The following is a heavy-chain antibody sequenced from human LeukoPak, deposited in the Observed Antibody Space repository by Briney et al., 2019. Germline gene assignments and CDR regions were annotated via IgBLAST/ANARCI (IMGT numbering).Heavy chain of an antibody. Sequence: TSETLSLTCAVSGGSISSGGYSWSWIRQPPGKGLEWIGYIYHSGSTYYNPSLKSRVTISVDRSKNQFSLKLSSVTAADTAVYYCARAPYQLLAGSGLYYYYGMDVWGQGTLVTVSS. CDR2: IYHSGST. CDR1: GGSISSGGYS. D-gene: IGHD2-2*01. CDR3: ARAPYQLLAGSGLYYYYGMDV. J-gene: IGHJ6*02. V-gene: IGHV4-30-2*01.